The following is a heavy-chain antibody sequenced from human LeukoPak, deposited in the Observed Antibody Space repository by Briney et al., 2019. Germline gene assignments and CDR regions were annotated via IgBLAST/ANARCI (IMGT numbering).Heavy chain of an antibody. CDR2: IKQDGSEK. J-gene: IGHJ4*02. Sequence: GGSLRLSCAASVFTFSQYWMAWGRQAPGEGLEWVANIKQDGSEKNYGDSVRGRFTISRDNAKNPLYLQTNGLRAEDTAVYYCSRELSGGVDYWGQGTLVTVSS. CDR3: SRELSGGVDY. CDR1: VFTFSQYW. V-gene: IGHV3-7*05. D-gene: IGHD2-15*01.